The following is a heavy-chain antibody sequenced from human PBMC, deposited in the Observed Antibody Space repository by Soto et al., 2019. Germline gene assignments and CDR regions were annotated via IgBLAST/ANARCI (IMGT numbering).Heavy chain of an antibody. D-gene: IGHD6-13*01. CDR3: ARRGSSWHLREFVY. CDR1: AYTFTNDA. CDR2: ISAYNGNI. J-gene: IGHJ4*02. V-gene: IGHV1-18*01. Sequence: GASVKVSSNASAYTFTNDAISWARQAPGQGLEWMGWISAYNGNINYAQKFRGRVTMTTDTPTSSAYLEVRSLRSDDTAVYYCARRGSSWHLREFVYGGQGTMVNVSS.